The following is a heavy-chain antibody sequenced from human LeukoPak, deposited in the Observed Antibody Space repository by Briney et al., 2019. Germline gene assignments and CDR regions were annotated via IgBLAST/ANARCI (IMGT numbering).Heavy chain of an antibody. D-gene: IGHD3-9*01. J-gene: IGHJ4*02. V-gene: IGHV5-51*01. Sequence: GESLKISCEGSGYNFSNYWIGWVRQTPGKGLEWMGIIFPGDSDTRYSPSFQGQVTITADKSISTTYLQWSSLKASDTAMYYCARHLRSATVDYWGQGTLVTVSS. CDR1: GYNFSNYW. CDR3: ARHLRSATVDY. CDR2: IFPGDSDT.